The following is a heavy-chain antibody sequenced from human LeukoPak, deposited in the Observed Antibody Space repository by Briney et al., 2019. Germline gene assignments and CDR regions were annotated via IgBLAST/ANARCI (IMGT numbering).Heavy chain of an antibody. J-gene: IGHJ3*02. CDR1: GGSLTRYH. CDR2: INYSGST. Sequence: SETLSLTCTVSGGSLTRYHWGWIRQPPGKGLEWIGYINYSGSTNYSPSLESRVTVSLDTSKNQFSLQLSSVTAADTAVYYCARRGVGATTWDAFDIWGQGTLVTVSS. V-gene: IGHV4-59*08. D-gene: IGHD1-26*01. CDR3: ARRGVGATTWDAFDI.